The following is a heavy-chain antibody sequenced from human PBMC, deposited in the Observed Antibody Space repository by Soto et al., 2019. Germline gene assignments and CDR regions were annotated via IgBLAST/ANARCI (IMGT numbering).Heavy chain of an antibody. Sequence: QVQLVQSGAEVKKPGSSVKVSCKASGGTFSSDAISWVRQAPGQGLEWMGGIIPIFGTANYAQKFQGRVTITADESTSTAYMELSSLRSEDTAVYYCARDFVVVVPAAMTRDYYYYGMDVWGQGTTVNVSS. V-gene: IGHV1-69*01. CDR3: ARDFVVVVPAAMTRDYYYYGMDV. J-gene: IGHJ6*02. CDR1: GGTFSSDA. CDR2: IIPIFGTA. D-gene: IGHD2-2*01.